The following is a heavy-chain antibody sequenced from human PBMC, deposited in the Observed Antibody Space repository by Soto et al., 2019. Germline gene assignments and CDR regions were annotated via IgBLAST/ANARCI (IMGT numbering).Heavy chain of an antibody. CDR1: RGSISSGTNY. J-gene: IGHJ4*02. V-gene: IGHV4-39*07. CDR3: ARKGLGIYDIFDY. D-gene: IGHD5-12*01. Sequence: PSETLSLTXTVSRGSISSGTNYWAWIRQPPGKGLEWIANIYYSGSTFYNPSLKSRVSMSLDTSKNQFSLVLTSVTAADTAVYYCARKGLGIYDIFDYWGQGALVTVSS. CDR2: IYYSGST.